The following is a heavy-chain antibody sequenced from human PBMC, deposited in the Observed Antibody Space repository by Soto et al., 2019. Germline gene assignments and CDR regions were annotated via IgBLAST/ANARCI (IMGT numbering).Heavy chain of an antibody. J-gene: IGHJ3*02. CDR1: GFTFSSYG. D-gene: IGHD3-3*01. CDR3: ARGPHVLRFLGSAFDI. CDR2: ISYDGSNK. V-gene: IGHV3-30*03. Sequence: PGGSLRLSCAASGFTFSSYGMHWVRQAPGKGLEWVAVISYDGSNKYYADSVKGRFTISRDNSKNTLYLQMNSLRAEDTAVYYCARGPHVLRFLGSAFDIWGQGTMVTVSS.